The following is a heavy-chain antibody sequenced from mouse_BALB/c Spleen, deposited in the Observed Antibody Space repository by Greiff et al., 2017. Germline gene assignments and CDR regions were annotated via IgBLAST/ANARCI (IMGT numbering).Heavy chain of an antibody. CDR2: INSNGGST. CDR1: GFTFSSYG. D-gene: IGHD2-4*01. CDR3: ARDREITSWEYAMDY. Sequence: EVQVVESGGGLVQPGGSLKLSCAASGFTFSSYGMSWVRQTPDKRLELVATINSNGGSTYYPDSVKGRFTISRDNAKNTLYLQMSSLKSEDTAMYYCARDREITSWEYAMDYWGQGTSVTVSS. J-gene: IGHJ4*01. V-gene: IGHV5-6-3*01.